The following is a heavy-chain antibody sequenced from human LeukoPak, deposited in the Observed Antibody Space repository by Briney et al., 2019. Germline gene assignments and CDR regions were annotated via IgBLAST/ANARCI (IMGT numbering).Heavy chain of an antibody. CDR3: AKIRRSSGASDY. J-gene: IGHJ4*02. CDR1: GFTFSSYA. D-gene: IGHD7-27*01. Sequence: GGSLRLSCAASGFTFSSYAMSWVRQAPGKGLEWVSAISGSGGSTYYADSVKGRFTISRDNSKNTLYLQMNGLRAEDTAVYYCAKIRRSSGASDYWGQGTLVTVSS. V-gene: IGHV3-23*01. CDR2: ISGSGGST.